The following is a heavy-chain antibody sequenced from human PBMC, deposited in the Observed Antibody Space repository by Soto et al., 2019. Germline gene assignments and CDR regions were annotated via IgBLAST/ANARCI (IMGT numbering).Heavy chain of an antibody. D-gene: IGHD5-12*01. CDR3: ARVVATSEDYYYYYYMDV. V-gene: IGHV1-18*01. CDR1: GYTFTSYG. Sequence: QVPLVQSGAEVKKPGASVKVSCKASGYTFTSYGIIWVRQAPGQGLEWMGWISAYNGNTNYAQKLQGRVTMTTDTSTSTAYMELRSLRSDDTAVYYCARVVATSEDYYYYYYMDVWGKGTTVTVSS. J-gene: IGHJ6*03. CDR2: ISAYNGNT.